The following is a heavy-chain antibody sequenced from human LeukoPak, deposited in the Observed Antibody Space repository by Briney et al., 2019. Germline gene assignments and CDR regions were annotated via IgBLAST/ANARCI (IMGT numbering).Heavy chain of an antibody. CDR2: INSSGGST. CDR1: GYTFTSYY. D-gene: IGHD3-10*01. CDR3: ARDYSFGSGSYYPDY. J-gene: IGHJ4*02. V-gene: IGHV1-46*01. Sequence: ASGKVSCKGSGYTFTSYYMHWVRQAPGQGLGWVWIINSSGGSTTYAQKFQGTVTMTRDKSTSTVYMELSSLRSEDTAVDYCARDYSFGSGSYYPDYWGQGTLVTVSS.